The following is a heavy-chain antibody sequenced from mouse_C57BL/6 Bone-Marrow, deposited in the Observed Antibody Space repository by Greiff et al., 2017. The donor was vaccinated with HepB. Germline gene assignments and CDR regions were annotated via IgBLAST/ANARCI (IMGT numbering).Heavy chain of an antibody. CDR3: ARGSSYRNWYFDV. CDR1: GFTFSDYG. Sequence: EVHLVESGGGLVKPGGSLKLSCAASGFTFSDYGMHWVRQAPEKGLEWVAYISSGSSTIYYADTVKGRITISRDNAKNTLFLQMTSLRSEDTAMYYCARGSSYRNWYFDVWGTGTTVTVSS. CDR2: ISSGSSTI. V-gene: IGHV5-17*01. J-gene: IGHJ1*03. D-gene: IGHD1-1*01.